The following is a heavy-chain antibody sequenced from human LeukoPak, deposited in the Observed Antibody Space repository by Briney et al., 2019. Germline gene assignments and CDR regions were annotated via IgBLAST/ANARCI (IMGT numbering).Heavy chain of an antibody. D-gene: IGHD3-22*01. V-gene: IGHV6-1*01. CDR1: GDSVSRNSAA. CDR3: ASPHYYDSSGYYPDAFDI. Sequence: SQTLSLTCAISGDSVSRNSAAWNWIRQSPSRGLERLGRTYYKSKWYNNYAVSVKSRVTINPDTSKNQFSLQLNSVTPEDTAVYYCASPHYYDSSGYYPDAFDIWGQGTMVTVSS. CDR2: TYYKSKWYN. J-gene: IGHJ3*02.